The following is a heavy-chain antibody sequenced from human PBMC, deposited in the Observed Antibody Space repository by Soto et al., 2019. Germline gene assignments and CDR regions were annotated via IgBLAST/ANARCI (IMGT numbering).Heavy chain of an antibody. Sequence: QVQLQESGPGLVRPSQTLSLTCTVSAGSISTINYYCSWIRQHPEKGLEWIGYISYSGSTFYHSSLKRRVTISLDTSKKQFSLTLTSVTAADTAVYYCARSAQWDGFDPWGQGTMVTVSS. CDR2: ISYSGST. CDR3: ARSAQWDGFDP. CDR1: AGSISTINYY. V-gene: IGHV4-31*03. D-gene: IGHD2-8*01. J-gene: IGHJ3*01.